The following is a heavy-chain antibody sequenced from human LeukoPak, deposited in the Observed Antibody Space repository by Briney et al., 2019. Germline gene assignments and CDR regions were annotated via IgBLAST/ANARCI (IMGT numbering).Heavy chain of an antibody. CDR1: GGSISGYY. CDR2: IYYSGST. CDR3: ARGRATVTTDYYYYMDV. D-gene: IGHD4-17*01. Sequence: EPSQTLSLTCIVSGGSISGYYWSSIRQPPGKGMDWIGSIYYSGSTNYNPSLKSRVTMSVDTSKNQFSLKLSSVTAADTAVYYCARGRATVTTDYYYYMDVWDKGTTVTVSS. J-gene: IGHJ6*03. V-gene: IGHV4-59*12.